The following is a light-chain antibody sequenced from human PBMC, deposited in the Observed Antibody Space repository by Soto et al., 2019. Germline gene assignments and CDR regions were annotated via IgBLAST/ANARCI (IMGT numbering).Light chain of an antibody. CDR2: TSS. CDR1: EDIRFD. CDR3: LQDHSYPWT. J-gene: IGKJ1*01. Sequence: AVQVTQTPSSLSASVGDTVTITCRASEDIRFDVAWYQQKSGRAPRLLIHTSSHVQSGVPSRFSGSASGTEFRLTISGHLPDDYAVYYCLQDHSYPWTFGQGTKIEI. V-gene: IGKV1-6*01.